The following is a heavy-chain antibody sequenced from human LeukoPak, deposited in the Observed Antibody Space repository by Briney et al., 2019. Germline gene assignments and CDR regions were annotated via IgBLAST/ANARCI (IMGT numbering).Heavy chain of an antibody. D-gene: IGHD3-16*01. CDR3: ARGGRYAYFLDY. CDR2: IKSDGSST. V-gene: IGHV3-74*01. J-gene: IGHJ4*02. CDR1: GYIFSDYW. Sequence: GGSLSLSCAASGYIFSDYWMHWVRQGPGKGLVWVSRIKSDGSSTSYAESVKGRFTISRDNAKNTVYVHMNSLRDEDTAVYYCARGGRYAYFLDYWGQGTLVTVSS.